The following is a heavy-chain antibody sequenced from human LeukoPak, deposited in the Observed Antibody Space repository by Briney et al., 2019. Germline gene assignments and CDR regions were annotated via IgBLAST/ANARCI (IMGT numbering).Heavy chain of an antibody. Sequence: GGSLRLSCAASGFTFSSYAMHWVRQAPGKGLEWVAVISYDGSNKYYADSVKGRFTISRDNSKNTVFLQMNSLSRDDTAVYYCARRGGSNGWGAFDVWGQGTTITVSS. CDR3: ARRGGSNGWGAFDV. D-gene: IGHD2-8*01. CDR2: ISYDGSNK. V-gene: IGHV3-30-3*01. CDR1: GFTFSSYA. J-gene: IGHJ3*01.